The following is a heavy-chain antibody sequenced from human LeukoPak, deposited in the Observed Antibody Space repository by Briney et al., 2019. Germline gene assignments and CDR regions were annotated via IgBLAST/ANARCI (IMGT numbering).Heavy chain of an antibody. CDR1: GFSLSNYG. Sequence: PGGSLRLSCAASGFSLSNYGMHWVRQAPGKGLEWVAVISYDGSNKYYADSVKGRFTISRDNSKNTLYLQMNSLRAEDTAVYYCVGSSSGWYDAFDIWGQGTMVTVSS. CDR2: ISYDGSNK. V-gene: IGHV3-30*03. D-gene: IGHD6-19*01. J-gene: IGHJ3*02. CDR3: VGSSSGWYDAFDI.